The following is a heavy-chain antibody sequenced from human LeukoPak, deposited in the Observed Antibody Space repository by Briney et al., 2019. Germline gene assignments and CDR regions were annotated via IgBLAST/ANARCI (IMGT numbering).Heavy chain of an antibody. J-gene: IGHJ4*02. Sequence: PGGSLRLSCAASGFTFSTYSMNWVRQAPGKGLEWVSYISSGGSTTHDADSVKGRFIISRDNAKNSLYLQMNSLRAEDTAVYYCARDPAGAGIYYDYWGQGTLVTVSS. D-gene: IGHD6-19*01. CDR3: ARDPAGAGIYYDY. CDR2: ISSGGSTT. CDR1: GFTFSTYS. V-gene: IGHV3-48*01.